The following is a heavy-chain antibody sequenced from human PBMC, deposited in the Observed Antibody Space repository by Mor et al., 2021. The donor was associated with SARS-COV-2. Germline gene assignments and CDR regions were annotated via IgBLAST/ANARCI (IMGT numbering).Heavy chain of an antibody. V-gene: IGHV3-48*02. Sequence: EWVSYISSSSSTIYYADSVKGRFTISRDNAKNSLYLQMNSLRDEDTAVYYCARDAEVVAAEYYFDYWGQGTLVTVSS. D-gene: IGHD2-15*01. J-gene: IGHJ4*02. CDR2: ISSSSSTI. CDR3: ARDAEVVAAEYYFDY.